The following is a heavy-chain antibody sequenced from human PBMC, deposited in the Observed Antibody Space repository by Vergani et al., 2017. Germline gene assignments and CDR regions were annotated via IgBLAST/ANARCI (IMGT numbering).Heavy chain of an antibody. Sequence: QVQLQESGPGLVKPSETLSLTCTVSGGSISSYYWSWTRQPAGKGLAWIGRIYTSGSTNYNPSLKSRVTMSVDTSKNQFSLKLSSVTAADTAVYYCARSYYYDSSGYYLDYWGQGTLVTVSS. CDR1: GGSISSYY. J-gene: IGHJ4*02. CDR3: ARSYYYDSSGYYLDY. V-gene: IGHV4-4*07. D-gene: IGHD3-22*01. CDR2: IYTSGST.